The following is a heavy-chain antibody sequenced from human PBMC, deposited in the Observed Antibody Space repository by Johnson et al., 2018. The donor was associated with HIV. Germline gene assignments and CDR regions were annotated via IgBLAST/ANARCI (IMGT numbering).Heavy chain of an antibody. CDR3: TTGLYWNDAFDI. CDR1: GFTFSSYG. J-gene: IGHJ3*02. Sequence: VQLMESGGGLVQPGGSLRLSCAASGFTFSSYGMHWVRQAPGKGLEWVGRVKSKTDGGTTDYAAPVKGRFTISRDASKNTLYLQMNSLKTEDTALYYCTTGLYWNDAFDIWGQGTMVTVSS. CDR2: VKSKTDGGTT. D-gene: IGHD1-1*01. V-gene: IGHV3-15*01.